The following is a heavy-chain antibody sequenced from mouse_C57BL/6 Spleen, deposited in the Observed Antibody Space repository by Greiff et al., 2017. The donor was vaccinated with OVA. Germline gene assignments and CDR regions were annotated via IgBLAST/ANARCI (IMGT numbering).Heavy chain of an antibody. V-gene: IGHV1-15*01. CDR3: TDYYGRDYAMDY. D-gene: IGHD1-1*01. CDR1: GYTFTDYE. CDR2: IDPETGGT. Sequence: QVHVKQSGAELVRPGASVTLSCKASGYTFTDYEMHWVKQTPVHGLEWIGAIDPETGGTAYNQKFKGKAILTADKSSSTAYMELRSLTSEDSAVYYCTDYYGRDYAMDYWGQGTSVTVSS. J-gene: IGHJ4*01.